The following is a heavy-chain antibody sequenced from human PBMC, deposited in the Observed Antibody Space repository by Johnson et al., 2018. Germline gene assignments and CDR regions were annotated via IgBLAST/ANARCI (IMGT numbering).Heavy chain of an antibody. V-gene: IGHV1-69*12. Sequence: QVQLVQSGAEVKKPGSSVKVSCKASGGTFSSSGISWVRQAPGQGLEWMGGIIPMLGTTNYAQKFQDRVTITADESTTTAYLELSSLRSEDTAVYYCARGLVGHTNYYGMDVWGQGTTVTVSS. CDR2: IIPMLGTT. J-gene: IGHJ6*02. CDR1: GGTFSSSG. D-gene: IGHD1-26*01. CDR3: ARGLVGHTNYYGMDV.